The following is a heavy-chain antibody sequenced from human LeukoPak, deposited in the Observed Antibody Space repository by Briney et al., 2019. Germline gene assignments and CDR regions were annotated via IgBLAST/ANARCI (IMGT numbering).Heavy chain of an antibody. D-gene: IGHD5-24*01. J-gene: IGHJ4*02. CDR3: ARETVRDGYLDY. CDR1: GFTFSSYS. CDR2: ISSSSSYI. Sequence: PGGSLRLSCAASGFTFSSYSVNWVRQAPGKGLEWVSSISSSSSYIYYADSVKGRFTISRDNAKNSLYLQMNSLRAEDTAVYYCARETVRDGYLDYWGQGTLVTVSS. V-gene: IGHV3-21*01.